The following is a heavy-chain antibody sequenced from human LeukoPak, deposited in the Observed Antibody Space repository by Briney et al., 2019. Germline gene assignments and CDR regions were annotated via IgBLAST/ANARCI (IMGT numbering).Heavy chain of an antibody. CDR2: INPNSGGT. D-gene: IGHD6-19*01. CDR1: GGAFSSYA. V-gene: IGHV1-2*06. CDR3: ARDTDSSGWYDY. J-gene: IGHJ4*02. Sequence: ASVKVSCKASGGAFSSYAISWVRQAPGQGLEWMGRINPNSGGTNYAQKFQGRVTMTRDTSISTAYMELSRLRSDDTAVYYCARDTDSSGWYDYWGQGTLVTVSS.